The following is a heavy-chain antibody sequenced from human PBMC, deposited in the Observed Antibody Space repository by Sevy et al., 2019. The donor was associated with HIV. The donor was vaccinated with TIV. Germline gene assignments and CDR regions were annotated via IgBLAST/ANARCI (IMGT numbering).Heavy chain of an antibody. D-gene: IGHD2-2*01. CDR2: INHSGST. Sequence: SETLSLTCAVYGGSFSGHYWSWIRQPPGKGLEWIGEINHSGSTNYNPSLRSRVTISVDTSKNQFSLKLSSVTAADTAVYYGARERGKVVPAACNYYYYYYMDVWGKGTTVTVSS. V-gene: IGHV4-34*01. J-gene: IGHJ6*03. CDR1: GGSFSGHY. CDR3: ARERGKVVPAACNYYYYYYMDV.